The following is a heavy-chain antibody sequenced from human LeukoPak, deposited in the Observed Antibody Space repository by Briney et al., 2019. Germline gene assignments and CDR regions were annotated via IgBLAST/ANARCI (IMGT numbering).Heavy chain of an antibody. Sequence: GGSLRLSCAASGFTFSRYEMNWVRQAPGKGLEWVSYISSSGSTIYYADSVKGRFTISRDNAKRSLYLQMNSLRAEDTAVYYCARDLGSGWPKIPFDYWGQGTLVTVSS. CDR3: ARDLGSGWPKIPFDY. CDR1: GFTFSRYE. V-gene: IGHV3-48*03. D-gene: IGHD6-19*01. CDR2: ISSSGSTI. J-gene: IGHJ4*02.